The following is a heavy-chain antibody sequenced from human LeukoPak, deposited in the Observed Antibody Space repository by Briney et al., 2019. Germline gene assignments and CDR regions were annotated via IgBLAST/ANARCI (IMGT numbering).Heavy chain of an antibody. CDR1: GGSISSYY. CDR3: ARVHGDNLDY. Sequence: SETLSLTCTVSGGSISSYYWSWIRQPPGKGLEWIGYIYYSGSTNYNPSLKSRVTISVDTSNNQFSLKLSSVTAADTAVYYCARVHGDNLDYWGQGTLVTVSS. J-gene: IGHJ4*02. V-gene: IGHV4-59*01. CDR2: IYYSGST. D-gene: IGHD4-17*01.